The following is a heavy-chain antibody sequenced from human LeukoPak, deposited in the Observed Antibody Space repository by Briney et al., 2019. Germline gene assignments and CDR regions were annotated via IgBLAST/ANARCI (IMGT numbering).Heavy chain of an antibody. Sequence: PGGSLRLSCAASGFTFDDYAMHWVRQAPGKGLEWVSGNSWNSGSIGYADSVKGRFTISRDNAKNSLYLQMNSLRAEDTALYYCAKDIRGYYDSAEFDYWGQGTLVTVSS. CDR1: GFTFDDYA. CDR2: NSWNSGSI. V-gene: IGHV3-9*01. D-gene: IGHD3-22*01. CDR3: AKDIRGYYDSAEFDY. J-gene: IGHJ4*02.